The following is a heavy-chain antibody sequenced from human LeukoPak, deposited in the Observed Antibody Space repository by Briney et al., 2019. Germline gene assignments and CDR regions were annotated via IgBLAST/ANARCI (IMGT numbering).Heavy chain of an antibody. CDR3: ARVLAVTTSWLDP. Sequence: PSQTLSLTCTVSGGSISSGSYYGGWIRQPAGKGLEWIGRIYTSGSTNYNPSLKSRVTISVDTSKNQFSLKLSSVTAADTAVYYCARVLAVTTSWLDPWGQATLVTVSS. J-gene: IGHJ5*02. CDR1: GGSISSGSYY. D-gene: IGHD4-17*01. V-gene: IGHV4-61*02. CDR2: IYTSGST.